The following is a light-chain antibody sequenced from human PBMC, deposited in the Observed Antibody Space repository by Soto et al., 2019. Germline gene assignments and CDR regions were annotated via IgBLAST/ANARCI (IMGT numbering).Light chain of an antibody. CDR2: DNN. CDR1: SSNIGNNY. J-gene: IGLJ1*01. CDR3: GTWDSSLSARV. Sequence: QPRSVCTAQGNWVTISCCGSSSNIGNNYVSWYQQLPGTAPKLLIYDNNKRPSGIPDRFSGSKSGTSATLGITGLQTGDDADYYCGTWDSSLSARVFGTGTKGTVL. V-gene: IGLV1-51*01.